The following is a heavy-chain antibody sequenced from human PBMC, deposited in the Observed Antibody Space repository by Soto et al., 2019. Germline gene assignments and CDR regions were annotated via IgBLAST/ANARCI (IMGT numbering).Heavy chain of an antibody. CDR2: INPHGGST. CDR1: RDTFTSYY. D-gene: IGHD1-26*01. J-gene: IGHJ5*02. Sequence: GASVKVSCKAPRDTFTSYYINWVRQAPGQGLEWMGVINPHGGSTAYAQKFKGRVTLTRDTSASTVYMEVSSLTSEDTAMYYCARSSGGNFGIIIEGTNWFAPWGKGTLVTVPS. V-gene: IGHV1-46*01. CDR3: ARSSGGNFGIIIEGTNWFAP.